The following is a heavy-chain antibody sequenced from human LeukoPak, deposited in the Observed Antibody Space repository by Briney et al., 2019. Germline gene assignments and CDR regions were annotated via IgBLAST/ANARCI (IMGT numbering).Heavy chain of an antibody. V-gene: IGHV1-2*02. D-gene: IGHD5-24*01. CDR2: INPNSGGT. CDR1: GYTFTGYY. J-gene: IGHJ6*03. CDR3: ARDRRWLQLGYYYYYMDV. Sequence: ASVKVSCKASGYTFTGYYMHWVRQAPGQGLEWMGWINPNSGGTNYAQKFQGRVTMTRDTSVSTAYMELSRLRSDDTAVYYRARDRRWLQLGYYYYYMDVWGKGTTVTISS.